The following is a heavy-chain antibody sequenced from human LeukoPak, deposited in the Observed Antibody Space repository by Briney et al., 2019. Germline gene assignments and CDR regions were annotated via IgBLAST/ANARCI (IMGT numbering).Heavy chain of an antibody. J-gene: IGHJ3*02. V-gene: IGHV4-61*02. Sequence: SETLSLTCTVSGGSISSGSYYWSWIRQPAGKGLEWIGRIYTSGSTNYNPSLKSRVTISVDTYKNRFSLKLRSVTAAETAVYYCAREMAERYYDILTGYYTRDVFDIWGQGTMVTVSS. CDR2: IYTSGST. CDR3: AREMAERYYDILTGYYTRDVFDI. CDR1: GGSISSGSYY. D-gene: IGHD3-9*01.